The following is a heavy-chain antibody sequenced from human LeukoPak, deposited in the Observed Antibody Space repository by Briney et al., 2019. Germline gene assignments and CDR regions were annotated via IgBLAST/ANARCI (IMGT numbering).Heavy chain of an antibody. CDR3: GQKQWVPYYCQY. CDR1: VRSVNRGNYH. D-gene: IGHD1/OR15-1a*01. V-gene: IGHV4-61*01. J-gene: IGHJ4*02. Sequence: PSDTLSLTCSVSVRSVNRGNYHWRWIRQPPGKGLEWIGYIYYRGSTDYNPSLKSRVTISVDTSKNQFALRLSSVAAADTAGYYCGQKQWVPYYCQYWGQGALDTV. CDR2: IYYRGST.